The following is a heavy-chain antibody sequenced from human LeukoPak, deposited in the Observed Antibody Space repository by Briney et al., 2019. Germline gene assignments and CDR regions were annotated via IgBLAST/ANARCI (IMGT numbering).Heavy chain of an antibody. J-gene: IGHJ4*02. CDR1: GFIFSKYA. V-gene: IGHV3-23*01. CDR3: ARDRYGDYSFDY. D-gene: IGHD4-17*01. CDR2: ISGSGDST. Sequence: PGGSLRLSCAASGFIFSKYAMNWVRQPPGRGLQWVSGISGSGDSTYYADSVKGRFTISRDNSKNMLYLEMNSLRAEDTAEYYCARDRYGDYSFDYWGQGILVTVSS.